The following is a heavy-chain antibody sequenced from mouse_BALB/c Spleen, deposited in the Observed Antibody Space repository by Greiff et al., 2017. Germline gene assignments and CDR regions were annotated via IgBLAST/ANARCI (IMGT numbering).Heavy chain of an antibody. Sequence: DVMLVESGGGLVKPGGSLKLSCAASGFTFSSYAMSWVRQTPEKRLEWVASISSGGSTYYPDSVKGRFTISRDNARNILYLQMSSLRSEDTAMYYCARDYYGSSPYFDYWGQGTTLTVSS. J-gene: IGHJ2*01. D-gene: IGHD1-1*01. CDR2: ISSGGST. V-gene: IGHV5-6-5*01. CDR1: GFTFSSYA. CDR3: ARDYYGSSPYFDY.